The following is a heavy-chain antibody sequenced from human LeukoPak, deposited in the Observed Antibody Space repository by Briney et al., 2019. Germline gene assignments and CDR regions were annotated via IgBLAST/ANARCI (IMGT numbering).Heavy chain of an antibody. CDR3: ARDSYDYVWGSYDY. Sequence: AASVKVSCKASGYTFTSYAMNWVRQAPGQGLEWMGWINTNTGNPTYAQGFTGRFVFSLDTSVSTAYLQISSLKAEDTAVYYCARDSYDYVWGSYDYWGQGTLVTVSS. D-gene: IGHD3-16*01. CDR1: GYTFTSYA. CDR2: INTNTGNP. V-gene: IGHV7-4-1*02. J-gene: IGHJ4*02.